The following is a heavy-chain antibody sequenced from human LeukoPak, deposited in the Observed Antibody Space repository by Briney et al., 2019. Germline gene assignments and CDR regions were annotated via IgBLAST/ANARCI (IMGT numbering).Heavy chain of an antibody. Sequence: SETLSLTCTVSGGSISGYYWSWIRQPPGKGLEWIGEINHSGSTNYNPSLKSRVTISVDTSKNQFSLKLSSVTAADTAVYYCARALPRRITSGPAVANTLADYWGQGTLVTVSS. CDR1: GGSISGYY. J-gene: IGHJ4*02. V-gene: IGHV4-34*01. CDR2: INHSGST. CDR3: ARALPRRITSGPAVANTLADY. D-gene: IGHD3-10*01.